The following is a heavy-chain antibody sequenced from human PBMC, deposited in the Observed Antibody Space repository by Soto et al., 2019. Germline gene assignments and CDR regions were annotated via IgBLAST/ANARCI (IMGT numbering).Heavy chain of an antibody. V-gene: IGHV4-34*12. D-gene: IGHD3-16*01. CDR1: GASLGGFH. Sequence: SETLSLTCAIYGASLGGFHWTWLRQAPGKGLEWIGELILGGSTNYNPSLKSRVSFSLDTSKNQFSLHLMSVTAADTAVYYCARSPLGYDYVRQTWREVGDSFDIWGRGTMVTVSS. CDR2: LILGGST. J-gene: IGHJ3*02. CDR3: ARSPLGYDYVRQTWREVGDSFDI.